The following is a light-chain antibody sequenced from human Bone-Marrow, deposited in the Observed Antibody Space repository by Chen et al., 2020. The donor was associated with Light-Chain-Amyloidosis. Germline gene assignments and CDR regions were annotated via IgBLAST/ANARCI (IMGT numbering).Light chain of an antibody. Sequence: SYELTQPPSVSVSPGQTARITCSGDDLPTKYAYWYQQKPGQAPVVVIHRDTERPSGISERFSGSSSGTTAKLTISGVQAEDEADYHCQSADSSGTYEVIFGGGTKLTVL. V-gene: IGLV3-25*03. CDR1: DLPTKY. CDR3: QSADSSGTYEVI. CDR2: RDT. J-gene: IGLJ2*01.